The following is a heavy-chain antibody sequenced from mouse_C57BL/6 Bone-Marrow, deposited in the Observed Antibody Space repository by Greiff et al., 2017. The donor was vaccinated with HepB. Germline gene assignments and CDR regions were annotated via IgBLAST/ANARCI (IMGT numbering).Heavy chain of an antibody. D-gene: IGHD2-4*01. J-gene: IGHJ1*03. CDR2: ILPGSGST. Sequence: QVQLQQSGAELMKPGASVKLSCKATGYTFTGYWIEWVKQRPGHGLEWIGEILPGSGSTNYNEKFKGKATFTADTSSNTAYMQLSSLTSEDSAVYYCVATTLYYDYDWYFDVWGTGTTVTVSS. CDR3: VATTLYYDYDWYFDV. CDR1: GYTFTGYW. V-gene: IGHV1-9*01.